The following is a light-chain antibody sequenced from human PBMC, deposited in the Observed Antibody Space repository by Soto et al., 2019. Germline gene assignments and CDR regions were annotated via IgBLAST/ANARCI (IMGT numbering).Light chain of an antibody. CDR3: QQYNIWPQT. CDR1: QSVSSSY. Sequence: EIVLTQSPGTLSLSPGERATLSCRASQSVSSSYLAWYQQKPGQAPRLLIYGASSRATGIPARLSGSGSGTDFTLTISSLQSEDFAVYFCQQYNIWPQTFGQGTKVDIK. V-gene: IGKV3-20*01. J-gene: IGKJ1*01. CDR2: GAS.